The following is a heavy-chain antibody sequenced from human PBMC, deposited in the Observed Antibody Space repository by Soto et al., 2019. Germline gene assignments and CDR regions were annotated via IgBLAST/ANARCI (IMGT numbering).Heavy chain of an antibody. D-gene: IGHD2-2*01. CDR1: GGTFSSYT. CDR2: IIPIVGIA. CDR3: ARESSEIVVVPAAIYYYYYMDV. Sequence: QVQLVQSGAEVKKPGSSVKVSCKASGGTFSSYTISWVRQAPGQGLEWMGRIIPIVGIANYAQKFQGRVTITADNSTSTAYMELSSLRSEDTAVYYFARESSEIVVVPAAIYYYYYMDVWGKRTTVTVSS. J-gene: IGHJ6*03. V-gene: IGHV1-69*08.